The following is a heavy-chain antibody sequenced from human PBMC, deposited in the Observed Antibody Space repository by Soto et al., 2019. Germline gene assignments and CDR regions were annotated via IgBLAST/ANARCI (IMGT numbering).Heavy chain of an antibody. Sequence: QVQLVESGGGVVQPGRSLRLSCAASGFTFSSYGMHGVRQAPGKGLEWVAVISYDGSNKYYADSVKGRFTISRDNSKNTLNLQMNRLRAEDTAVYYCAKETYSGPLDYWGQGTLVTVSS. CDR2: ISYDGSNK. D-gene: IGHD2-15*01. CDR1: GFTFSSYG. CDR3: AKETYSGPLDY. J-gene: IGHJ4*02. V-gene: IGHV3-30*18.